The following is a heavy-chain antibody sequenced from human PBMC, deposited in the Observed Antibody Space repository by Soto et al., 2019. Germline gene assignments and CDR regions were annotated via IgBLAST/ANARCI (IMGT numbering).Heavy chain of an antibody. CDR2: INWDDSNT. V-gene: IGHV3-43*01. J-gene: IGHJ4*01. Sequence: VQLVEYGGVVVQPGGSLRLSFASPGFTFDDYSMHWVRQAPGKGLEWVSVINWDDSNTYYADSVKGRFTFSRETSNNSLYLQMHSLTAEDSALYYCVNDMGRGGNSGPFDLWGHRTLVTVSP. CDR1: GFTFDDYS. CDR3: VNDMGRGGNSGPFDL. D-gene: IGHD2-21*01.